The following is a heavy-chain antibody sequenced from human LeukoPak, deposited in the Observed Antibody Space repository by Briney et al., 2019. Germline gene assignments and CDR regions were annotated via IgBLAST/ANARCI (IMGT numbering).Heavy chain of an antibody. D-gene: IGHD6-19*01. V-gene: IGHV3-72*01. CDR3: ARPLRYSSGWYDY. CDR2: TRNKANSYTT. J-gene: IGHJ4*02. CDR1: GFTFSDHY. Sequence: PGGSLRLSCAASGFTFSDHYMDWVRQAPGKGLEWVGRTRNKANSYTTEYAASVKGRFTISRDDSKNSLYLQMNSLKTEDTAVHYCARPLRYSSGWYDYWGQGTLVTVSS.